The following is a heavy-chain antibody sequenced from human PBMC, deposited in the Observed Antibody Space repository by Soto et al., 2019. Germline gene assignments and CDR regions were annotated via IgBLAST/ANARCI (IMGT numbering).Heavy chain of an antibody. CDR1: GFTFGYSY. CDR3: VRGGGGGLFDP. J-gene: IGHJ5*02. Sequence: GGSLRLSCAGSGFTFGYSYMSWIRQAPGKGLEWLSYISPGSRYPAYADSVKGRFTISRDNARRSLFLQMTSLTAEDTAMYYCVRGGGGGLFDPWGQGTMVTVSS. V-gene: IGHV3-11*06. D-gene: IGHD2-15*01. CDR2: ISPGSRYP.